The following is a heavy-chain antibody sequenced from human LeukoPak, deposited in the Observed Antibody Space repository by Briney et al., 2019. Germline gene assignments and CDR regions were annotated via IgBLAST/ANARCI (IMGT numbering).Heavy chain of an antibody. CDR2: INPSGGST. Sequence: ASVKVSCKASGYTFTSYYMRWVRQAPGQGLEWMGIINPSGGSTSYAQKFQGRVTMTRDTSTSTVYMELSSLRSEDTAVYYCARGVMITFGGVIVHNWFDPWGQGTLVTVSS. D-gene: IGHD3-16*02. CDR1: GYTFTSYY. CDR3: ARGVMITFGGVIVHNWFDP. V-gene: IGHV1-46*01. J-gene: IGHJ5*02.